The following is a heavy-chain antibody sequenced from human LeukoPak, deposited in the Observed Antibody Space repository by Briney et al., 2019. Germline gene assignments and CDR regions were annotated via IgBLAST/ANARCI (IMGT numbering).Heavy chain of an antibody. CDR3: ARDGCSSTSCYTNWFDP. CDR2: INPNSGGT. CDR1: GYTFTSYD. J-gene: IGHJ5*02. D-gene: IGHD2-2*02. Sequence: GASVKVSCKASGYTFTSYDINWVRQATGQGLEWMGWINPNSGGTNYAQKFQGRVTMTRDTSISTAYMELSRLRSDDTAVYYCARDGCSSTSCYTNWFDPWGQGTLVTVSS. V-gene: IGHV1-2*02.